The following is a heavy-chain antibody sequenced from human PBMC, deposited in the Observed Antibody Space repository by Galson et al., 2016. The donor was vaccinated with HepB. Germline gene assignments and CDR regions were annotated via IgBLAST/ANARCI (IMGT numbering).Heavy chain of an antibody. Sequence: SVKVSCKASGDTFSSYAVSWVRQAPGQGLEWMGGIIPTYGTTNYAQKFQDRVSITADESSNTVSLEVTNLRSDDTAIFYCARGGLGVSWRPFDFWGPGTLVTVSS. CDR1: GDTFSSYA. CDR2: IIPTYGTT. D-gene: IGHD3-10*01. CDR3: ARGGLGVSWRPFDF. V-gene: IGHV1-69*13. J-gene: IGHJ4*02.